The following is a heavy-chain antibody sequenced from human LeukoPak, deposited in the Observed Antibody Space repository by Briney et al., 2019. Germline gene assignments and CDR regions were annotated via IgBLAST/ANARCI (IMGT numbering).Heavy chain of an antibody. CDR2: IYYSGST. J-gene: IGHJ4*02. CDR3: ARVNGVTGYNWNDWVVYYFDY. V-gene: IGHV4-31*03. CDR1: GGSISSGGYY. Sequence: SETLSLTCTVSGGSISSGGYYWSWIRQHPGKGLEWIGYIYYSGSTYYNPPLKSRVTISVDTSKNQFSLKLSSVTAADTAVYYCARVNGVTGYNWNDWVVYYFDYWGQGTLVTVSS. D-gene: IGHD1-1*01.